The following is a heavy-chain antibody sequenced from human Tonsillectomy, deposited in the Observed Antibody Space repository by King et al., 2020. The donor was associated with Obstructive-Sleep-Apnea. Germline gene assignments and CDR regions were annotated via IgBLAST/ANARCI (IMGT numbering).Heavy chain of an antibody. CDR2: IYYSGNT. V-gene: IGHV4-39*07. J-gene: IGHJ4*02. CDR3: ARGWGSFDY. Sequence: QLQESGPGLVKPSETLSLTCTVSGVSIRSSSYYWGWIRQPPGKGLEWIGSIYYSGNTYYNPSLKSRVTISVDTSKNQFSLKLSSVTAADTAVYYCARGWGSFDYWVQGTLVTVSS. CDR1: GVSIRSSSYY. D-gene: IGHD3-16*01.